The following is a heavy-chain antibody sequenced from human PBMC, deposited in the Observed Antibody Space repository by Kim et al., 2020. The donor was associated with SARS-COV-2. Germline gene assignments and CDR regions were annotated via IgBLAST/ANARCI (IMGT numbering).Heavy chain of an antibody. CDR3: ARIYYDSSGDHPRAWYYYYMDV. CDR1: GGTFSSYA. J-gene: IGHJ6*03. D-gene: IGHD3-22*01. CDR2: IIPILGIA. V-gene: IGHV1-69*04. Sequence: SVKVSCKASGGTFSSYAISWVRQAPGQGLEWMGRIIPILGIANYAQKFQGRVTITADKSTSTAYMELSSLRSEDTAVYYCARIYYDSSGDHPRAWYYYYMDVWGKGTTVTVSS.